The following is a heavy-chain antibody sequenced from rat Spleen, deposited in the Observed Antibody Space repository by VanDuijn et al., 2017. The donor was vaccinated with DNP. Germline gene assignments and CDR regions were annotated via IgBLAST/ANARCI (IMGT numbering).Heavy chain of an antibody. Sequence: EVQLVESGGGLVQPGRSLKLSCAASGFTFSNYGMAWVRQAPKKGLEWVATISTSGGSTYYRDSVKGRFTISRDNAKSTLYLQMDSLRSEDTATYYCATETNYYSGDVGYFDYWGQGLIVTVSS. CDR3: ATETNYYSGDVGYFDY. V-gene: IGHV5-19*01. CDR2: ISTSGGST. J-gene: IGHJ2*01. CDR1: GFTFSNYG. D-gene: IGHD1-1*01.